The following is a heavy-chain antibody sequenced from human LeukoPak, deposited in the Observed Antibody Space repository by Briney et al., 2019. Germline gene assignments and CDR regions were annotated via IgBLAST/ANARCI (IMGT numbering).Heavy chain of an antibody. CDR3: ARSVSAYAGRGWFDP. V-gene: IGHV4-39*07. D-gene: IGHD5-12*01. Sequence: ETLSLTCYVSGGSISSLGYCVGWVRRPPGKGLEWIASMYYTGTTYYNPSLKSRVTMSVDTSKNQFSLNLTSVTAADTAVFYCARSVSAYAGRGWFDPWGQGTLVTVSS. CDR1: GGSISSLGYC. J-gene: IGHJ5*02. CDR2: MYYTGTT.